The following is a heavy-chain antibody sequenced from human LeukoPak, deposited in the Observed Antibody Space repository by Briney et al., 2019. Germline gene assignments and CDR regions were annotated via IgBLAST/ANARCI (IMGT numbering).Heavy chain of an antibody. D-gene: IGHD3-3*01. J-gene: IGHJ4*02. Sequence: PSETLSLTCFVSGDLLSDYKWTWVRQSPGEGLEWIGYIYSTGTSNYNPSFRSRVIISINTSRKQLSLKLTSVTAADTAFYYCARFWSGFDYWGRGTLVTVSP. CDR2: IYSTGTS. CDR3: ARFWSGFDY. CDR1: GDLLSDYK. V-gene: IGHV4-59*01.